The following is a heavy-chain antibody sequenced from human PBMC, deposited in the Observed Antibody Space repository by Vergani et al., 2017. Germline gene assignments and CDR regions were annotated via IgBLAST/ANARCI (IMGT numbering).Heavy chain of an antibody. CDR2: IIPIVDIA. Sequence: QVQLVQSGAEVKKPGASVKVSCKASGYRFTSYGISWVRQAPGQGLEWMGRIIPIVDIANYAQKFQGRVTITADKSTSTAYMELSSLRSEDTAVYYCASAEAGLDAFDIWGQGTMVTVSS. J-gene: IGHJ3*02. D-gene: IGHD6-19*01. V-gene: IGHV1-69*04. CDR1: GYRFTSYG. CDR3: ASAEAGLDAFDI.